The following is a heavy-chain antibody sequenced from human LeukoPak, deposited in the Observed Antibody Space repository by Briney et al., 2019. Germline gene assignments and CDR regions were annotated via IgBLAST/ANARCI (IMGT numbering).Heavy chain of an antibody. CDR3: AREGYYYDSSGYYYDQGNWFDP. CDR2: INPNSDGT. Sequence: GASVKVSCKASGYTFTGYYMHWVRQAPGQGLEWMGWINPNSDGTNYAQKFQGRVTMTRDTSISTAYMELSRLRSDDTAVYYCAREGYYYDSSGYYYDQGNWFDPWGQGTLVTVSS. V-gene: IGHV1-2*02. D-gene: IGHD3-22*01. CDR1: GYTFTGYY. J-gene: IGHJ5*02.